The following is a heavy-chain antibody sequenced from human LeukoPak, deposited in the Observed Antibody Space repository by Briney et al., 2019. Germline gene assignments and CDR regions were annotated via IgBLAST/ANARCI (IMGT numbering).Heavy chain of an antibody. CDR1: GGSFSGYY. CDR2: INHSGST. D-gene: IGHD6-13*01. V-gene: IGHV4-34*01. J-gene: IGHJ5*02. CDR3: ARGYSSSWYFNWFDP. Sequence: ASETLSLTCAVYGGSFSGYYWSWIRQPPGKGLEWIGEINHSGSTNYNPSLKSRVTISVDTSKNQFSLKLSSVTAAETAVYYCARGYSSSWYFNWFDPWGQGTLVTVSS.